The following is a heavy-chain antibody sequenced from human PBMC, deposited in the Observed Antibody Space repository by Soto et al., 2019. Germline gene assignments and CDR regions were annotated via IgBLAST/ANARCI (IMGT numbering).Heavy chain of an antibody. Sequence: EVRMVESGGGLVQPGGSLRLSCAASGVTVGNNYMSWVRQAPGKGLEWVSVTYSGGDTRYADSVKGRFTMSRHSTKNTLYLQMDSLRADDTAVYFWARNVPVTALGYWGQGSLVTVSS. D-gene: IGHD4-17*01. V-gene: IGHV3-66*01. CDR3: ARNVPVTALGY. J-gene: IGHJ4*02. CDR2: TYSGGDT. CDR1: GVTVGNNY.